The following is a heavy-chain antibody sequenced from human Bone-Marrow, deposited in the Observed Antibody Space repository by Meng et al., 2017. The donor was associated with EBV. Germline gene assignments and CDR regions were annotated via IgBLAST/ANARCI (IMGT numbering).Heavy chain of an antibody. D-gene: IGHD6-13*01. CDR2: INPNSGGT. CDR3: ARLGIGSSWYYFDY. CDR1: GYTFTGYY. Sequence: QVQRVQSGAGVKKPGASVKASCKASGYTFTGYYMHWVRQAPGQGLEWMGRINPNSGGTNYAQKFQGRVTMTRDTSISTAYMELSRLRSDDTAVYYCARLGIGSSWYYFDYWGQGTLVTVSS. V-gene: IGHV1-2*06. J-gene: IGHJ4*02.